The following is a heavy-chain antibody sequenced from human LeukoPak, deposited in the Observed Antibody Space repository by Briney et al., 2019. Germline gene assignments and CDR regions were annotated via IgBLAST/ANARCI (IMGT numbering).Heavy chain of an antibody. CDR1: GDSVSSNSAA. CDR3: ARVTEYTSSLDY. V-gene: IGHV6-1*01. J-gene: IGHJ4*02. CDR2: TYYRSRWYN. Sequence: SQTLSLTCAISGDSVSSNSAAWNWIRQSPSRGLEWLGRTYYRSRWYNDYAVFVKSRITINPDTSNNQFSLHLNSVTPEDTAVYYCARVTEYTSSLDYWGQGTLVTVSS. D-gene: IGHD6-6*01.